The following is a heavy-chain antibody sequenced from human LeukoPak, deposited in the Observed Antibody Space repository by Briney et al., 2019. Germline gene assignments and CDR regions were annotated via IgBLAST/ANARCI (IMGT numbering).Heavy chain of an antibody. J-gene: IGHJ4*02. CDR1: GGSISSGDYY. Sequence: PSQTLSLTSTVSGGSISSGDYYWSWIRQPPGKGLEWIGYIYYSGSTHYNPSLKSRVTISVDTSKNQFSLKLSSVTAADTAVYYCARGRVQWELLTAPDYWGQGTLVTVSS. V-gene: IGHV4-30-4*01. CDR3: ARGRVQWELLTAPDY. CDR2: IYYSGST. D-gene: IGHD1-26*01.